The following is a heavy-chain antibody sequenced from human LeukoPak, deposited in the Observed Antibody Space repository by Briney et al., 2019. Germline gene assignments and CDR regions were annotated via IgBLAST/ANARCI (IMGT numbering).Heavy chain of an antibody. CDR3: ARDRMDPVVPAAMDLDY. CDR2: INPSGGST. J-gene: IGHJ4*02. V-gene: IGHV1-46*01. CDR1: GYTFTSYY. D-gene: IGHD2-2*01. Sequence: GASVKVSCKASGYTFTSYYMHWVRQAPGQGLEWMGIINPSGGSTSYAQKFQGRVTMTRDTSTSTVYMELSSLRSEDTAVYYCARDRMDPVVPAAMDLDYWGQGTLVTVSS.